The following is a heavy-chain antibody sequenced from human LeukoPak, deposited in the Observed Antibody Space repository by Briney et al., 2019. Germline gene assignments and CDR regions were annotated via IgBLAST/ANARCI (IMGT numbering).Heavy chain of an antibody. CDR1: GGTFSSYA. V-gene: IGHV1-69*05. D-gene: IGHD4-17*01. Sequence: GASVKVSCKASGGTFSSYAISWVRQAPGQGLEWMGRIIPIFGTANYAQKFQGRVTITTDESTSTAYMKLSSLRSEDTAAYYCARDPYGDHTFDYWGQGTLVTVSS. CDR2: IIPIFGTA. CDR3: ARDPYGDHTFDY. J-gene: IGHJ4*02.